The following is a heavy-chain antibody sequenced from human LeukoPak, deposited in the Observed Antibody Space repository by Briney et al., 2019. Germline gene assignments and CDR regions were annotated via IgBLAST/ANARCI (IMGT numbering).Heavy chain of an antibody. CDR3: ARRVTSSSWFGHNWFDP. CDR2: IYYSGST. D-gene: IGHD6-13*01. CDR1: GGSISSSSYY. V-gene: IGHV4-39*01. J-gene: IGHJ5*02. Sequence: SSETLSLTCTVSGGSISSSSYYWGWIRQPPGKGLEWIGSIYYSGSTYYNPSLKSRVTISVDTSKNQFSLKLSSVTAADTAVYYCARRVTSSSWFGHNWFDPWGQGTLVTVSS.